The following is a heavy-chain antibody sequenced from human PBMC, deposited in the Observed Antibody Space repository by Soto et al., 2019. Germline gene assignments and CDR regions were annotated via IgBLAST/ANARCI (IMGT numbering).Heavy chain of an antibody. D-gene: IGHD6-19*01. V-gene: IGHV3-23*01. J-gene: IGHJ6*03. CDR1: GFTFSSYA. CDR2: ISGSGGST. CDR3: ARVLPHSSGWYGLHYYYMDV. Sequence: GGSLRLSCAASGFTFSSYAMSWVRQAPGKGLEWVSAISGSGGSTYYADSVKGRFTISRDNAKNTLYLQMNSLRAEDTAVYYCARVLPHSSGWYGLHYYYMDVWGKGTTVTVSS.